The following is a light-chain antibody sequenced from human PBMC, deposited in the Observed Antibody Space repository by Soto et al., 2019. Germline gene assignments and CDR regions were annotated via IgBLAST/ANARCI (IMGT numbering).Light chain of an antibody. CDR3: QQANSFPFT. V-gene: IGKV1-12*01. CDR2: TAS. J-gene: IGKJ3*01. Sequence: DIQMTQSPSSVSASVGDRVTITCRASQGISSSLAWYQQKPGKAPKLLIYTASNLQSGVPSRFSGSGSGTDFTLTIVSPQPEDFATYYCQQANSFPFTFGPGTKVDIK. CDR1: QGISSS.